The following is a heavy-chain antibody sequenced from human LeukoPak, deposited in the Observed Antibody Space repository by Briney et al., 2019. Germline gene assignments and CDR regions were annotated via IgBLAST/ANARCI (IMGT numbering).Heavy chain of an antibody. V-gene: IGHV3-74*01. CDR3: ARGPRDGYNYYYYYYTDV. CDR2: INSDGSST. Sequence: GGSLRLSCAASGFTFSSYWMHWVRQAPGKGLVWVSRINSDGSSTSYADSVKGRFTISRDNAKNTLYLQMNSLRAEDTAVYYCARGPRDGYNYYYYYYTDVWGKGTTVTVSS. D-gene: IGHD5-24*01. J-gene: IGHJ6*03. CDR1: GFTFSSYW.